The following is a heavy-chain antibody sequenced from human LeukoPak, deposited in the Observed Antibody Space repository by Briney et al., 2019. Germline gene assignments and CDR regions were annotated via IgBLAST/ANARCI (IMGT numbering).Heavy chain of an antibody. V-gene: IGHV4-30-4*01. Sequence: SETLSLTCTVSGGSISSGDYYWTWIRQPPGKGLEWIGYIYHSGSTHYNSSLKSRLTISVDMSKNQFSLKLSSVTAADTAVYYCARGLRGIMIRGAITDLNWFDAWGQGTLVIVSS. J-gene: IGHJ5*02. CDR3: ARGLRGIMIRGAITDLNWFDA. CDR1: GGSISSGDYY. D-gene: IGHD3-10*01. CDR2: IYHSGST.